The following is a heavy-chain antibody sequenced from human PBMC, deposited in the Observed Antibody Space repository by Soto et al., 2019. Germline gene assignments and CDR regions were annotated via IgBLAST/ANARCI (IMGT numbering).Heavy chain of an antibody. Sequence: SETLSLTCAVYGGSFSGYYWSWIRQPPGKGLEWIGEINHSGSTNYNPSLKSRVTISVDTSKNQFSLKLSSVTAADTAVYYCARLLRYYYGSGSYYNGPYYGMDVWGQGTTVTVSS. CDR3: ARLLRYYYGSGSYYNGPYYGMDV. CDR1: GGSFSGYY. CDR2: INHSGST. V-gene: IGHV4-34*01. J-gene: IGHJ6*02. D-gene: IGHD3-10*01.